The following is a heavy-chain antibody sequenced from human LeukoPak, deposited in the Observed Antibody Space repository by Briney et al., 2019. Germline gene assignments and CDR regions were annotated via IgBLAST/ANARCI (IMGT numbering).Heavy chain of an antibody. Sequence: PSDTLSLTCTVSGGSISSGSYYWSWIRQPAGKGLEWIGRIYTSGSTNYNPSLKSRVTISVDTSKNQFPLKLSSVTAADSAVYYCAGFSYYYYGMDVWGQGTTVTVSS. CDR2: IYTSGST. J-gene: IGHJ6*02. D-gene: IGHD5-18*01. CDR1: GGSISSGSYY. CDR3: AGFSYYYYGMDV. V-gene: IGHV4-61*02.